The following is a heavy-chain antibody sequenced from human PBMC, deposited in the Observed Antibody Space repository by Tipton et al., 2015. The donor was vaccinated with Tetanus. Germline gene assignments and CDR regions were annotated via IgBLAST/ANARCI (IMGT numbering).Heavy chain of an antibody. Sequence: SGFTFSSYGMHWVRQAPGKGLEWVAVIWYDGSNKYYADSVKGRFTISRDNSKNTLYLQMNSLRAEDTAVYYCAREPPAYYYDSSGYPDYWGQGTLVTVSS. CDR2: IWYDGSNK. V-gene: IGHV3-33*01. CDR1: GFTFSSYG. CDR3: AREPPAYYYDSSGYPDY. D-gene: IGHD3-22*01. J-gene: IGHJ4*02.